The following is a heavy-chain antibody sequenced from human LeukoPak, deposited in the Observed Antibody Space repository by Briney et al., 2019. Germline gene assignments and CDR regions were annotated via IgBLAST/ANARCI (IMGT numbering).Heavy chain of an antibody. V-gene: IGHV3-73*01. CDR1: GFTFSGSA. J-gene: IGHJ4*02. CDR2: IRSKANSYAT. D-gene: IGHD3-10*01. CDR3: TRHGSGSYLTFDY. Sequence: SGGSLRLSCAASGFTFSGSAMHWVRQASGKGLEWVGRIRSKANSYATAYAASVKGRFTISRDDSKNTAYLQMNSLKTEDTAVYYCTRHGSGSYLTFDYWGRGTLVTVSS.